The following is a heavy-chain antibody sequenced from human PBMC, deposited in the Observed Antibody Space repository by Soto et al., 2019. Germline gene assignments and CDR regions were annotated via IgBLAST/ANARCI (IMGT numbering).Heavy chain of an antibody. D-gene: IGHD5-12*01. J-gene: IGHJ6*02. CDR3: AREAREEMATIRYYYYGMDV. CDR1: GYTFTSYD. Sequence: ASVKVSCKASGYTFTSYDINWVRQATGQGLEWMGWMNPNNGNTDYAQKFQGRVTMTRDTSMSTAYMELRSLRSDDTAVYYCAREAREEMATIRYYYYGMDVWGQGTTVTVSS. V-gene: IGHV1-8*01. CDR2: MNPNNGNT.